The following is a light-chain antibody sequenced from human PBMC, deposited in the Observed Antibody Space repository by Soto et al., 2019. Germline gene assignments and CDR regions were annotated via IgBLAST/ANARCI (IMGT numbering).Light chain of an antibody. CDR1: QSLLNSDDGNTY. CDR3: MQRIEFPCT. CDR2: TLS. J-gene: IGKJ2*02. V-gene: IGKV2-40*01. Sequence: DIVLTQTPLSLPVTPGEPASISCRSSQSLLNSDDGNTYLDWYLQKPGQSPQLLIYTLSYRAYGVPDRLSGSGSGTDFTLKISRVEAEDVGVYYCMQRIEFPCTVGQGTKLEIK.